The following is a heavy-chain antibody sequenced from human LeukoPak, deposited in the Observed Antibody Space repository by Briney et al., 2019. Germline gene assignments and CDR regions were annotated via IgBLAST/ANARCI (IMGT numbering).Heavy chain of an antibody. J-gene: IGHJ6*02. D-gene: IGHD4-17*01. CDR2: IYYSGST. Sequence: KPSETLSLTYTVSGGSVSSGSYYWSWIRQPPGKGLEWIGYIYYSGSTNYNPSLKSRVTISVDTSKNQFSLKLSSVTAADTAVYYCAREAFDYGDYAPGSYYYYGMDVWGQGTTVTVSS. CDR3: AREAFDYGDYAPGSYYYYGMDV. V-gene: IGHV4-61*01. CDR1: GGSVSSGSYY.